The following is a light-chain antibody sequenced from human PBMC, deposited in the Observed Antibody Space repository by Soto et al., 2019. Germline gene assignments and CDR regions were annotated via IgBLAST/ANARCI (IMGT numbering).Light chain of an antibody. V-gene: IGKV1-5*03. Sequence: QMTQSPSPLCASVGARFTITCRSSQSISSWLAWYQQKPGKAPKLLIYKASSLESGVPSRFSGSGSGTEFTLTISSLQPDDFATYYCQQYNSPPLTFGGGTKVDIK. CDR2: KAS. CDR1: QSISSW. J-gene: IGKJ4*01. CDR3: QQYNSPPLT.